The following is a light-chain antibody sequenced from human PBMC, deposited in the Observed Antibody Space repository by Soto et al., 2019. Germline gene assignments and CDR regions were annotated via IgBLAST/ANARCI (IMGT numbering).Light chain of an antibody. Sequence: EIVMTQSPATLSVSPGERATLSCRASQSISTDLAWYQQKPGQPPRLLIYSASTRATGVPARFTGSGSGSECTLTISRLQSEDFAVYYCKRCHNWPLTFCQGTRLEI. CDR1: QSISTD. J-gene: IGKJ2*01. V-gene: IGKV3-15*01. CDR3: KRCHNWPLT. CDR2: SAS.